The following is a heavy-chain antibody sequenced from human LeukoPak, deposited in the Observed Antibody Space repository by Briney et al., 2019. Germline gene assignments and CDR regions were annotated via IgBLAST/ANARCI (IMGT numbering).Heavy chain of an antibody. Sequence: GASVKVSCKASGYTFTAYYMHWVRQAPGQGLEWMGWINPNSGGTDYALKFQGRVTMTRDTSISTAYMELSRLRSDDTAVYYCTRGGWIQLWLPFDCWGQGTLLTVSS. J-gene: IGHJ4*02. CDR2: INPNSGGT. CDR3: TRGGWIQLWLPFDC. D-gene: IGHD5-18*01. CDR1: GYTFTAYY. V-gene: IGHV1-2*02.